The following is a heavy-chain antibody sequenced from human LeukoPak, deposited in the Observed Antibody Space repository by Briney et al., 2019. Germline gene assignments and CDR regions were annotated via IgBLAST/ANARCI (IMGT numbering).Heavy chain of an antibody. D-gene: IGHD2-2*02. CDR1: GFTFSTYA. CDR2: ISGSSGST. Sequence: GGSLRLSCAASGFTFSTYAMSWVRQAPGKGLEWVSSISGSSGSTYYADSVKGRFTISRDNSENTLYLQMNSLRDEDTAVYHCAKLLWCSSSSCYRAYGMDVLGKGTTVTVSS. J-gene: IGHJ6*04. CDR3: AKLLWCSSSSCYRAYGMDV. V-gene: IGHV3-23*01.